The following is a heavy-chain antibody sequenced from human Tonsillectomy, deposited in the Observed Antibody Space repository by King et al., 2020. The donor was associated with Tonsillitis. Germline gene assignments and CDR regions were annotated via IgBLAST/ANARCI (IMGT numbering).Heavy chain of an antibody. D-gene: IGHD3-22*01. V-gene: IGHV3-11*05. CDR2: ISSSSSYT. J-gene: IGHJ4*02. Sequence: VQLVESGGGLVKPGGSLRLSCAASGFTFSDYYMSWIRQAPGKGLEWVSYISSSSSYTNYADSVKGRFTISRDNAKNSLYLQMNSLRAEDTAVYYWARHYDSSGYGAHYWGQGTLVTVSS. CDR1: GFTFSDYY. CDR3: ARHYDSSGYGAHY.